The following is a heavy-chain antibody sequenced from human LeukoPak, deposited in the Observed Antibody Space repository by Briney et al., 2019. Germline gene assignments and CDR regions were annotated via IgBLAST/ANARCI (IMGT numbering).Heavy chain of an antibody. CDR1: GFTFSSYA. J-gene: IGHJ6*02. Sequence: GGSLRLSCAASGFTFSSYAMHWVRQAPGKGLEWVANIKQDGSEKYYVDSVKGRFTISRDNAKNSLYLQMNSLRAEDTAVYYCAREDSSSWSYYYYYGMDVWGQGTTVTVSS. CDR3: AREDSSSWSYYYYYGMDV. V-gene: IGHV3-7*01. D-gene: IGHD6-13*01. CDR2: IKQDGSEK.